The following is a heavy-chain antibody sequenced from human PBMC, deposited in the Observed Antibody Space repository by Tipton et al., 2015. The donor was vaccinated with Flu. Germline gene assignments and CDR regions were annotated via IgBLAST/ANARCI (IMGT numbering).Heavy chain of an antibody. Sequence: SLRLSCAASGFIFSDYWMLWFRQAPGKGLEWVANIDQDGTKIYYVNSVRGRFTISRDNARNSLFLDMNGLRVDDAALYYCARGGLAPGNYWGQGTIVTVSS. CDR2: IDQDGTKI. CDR3: ARGGLAPGNY. D-gene: IGHD4-23*01. CDR1: GFIFSDYW. V-gene: IGHV3-7*01. J-gene: IGHJ4*02.